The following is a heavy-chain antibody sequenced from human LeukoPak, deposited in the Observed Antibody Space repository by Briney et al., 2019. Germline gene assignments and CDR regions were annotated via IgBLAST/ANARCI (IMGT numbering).Heavy chain of an antibody. V-gene: IGHV3-33*01. Sequence: GGSLRLSCAASGFTFNYYDMHWVRQAPGKGLEWVALIWHDRSKIYYADSVRGRFTISRDNSKNTMYLEMNSLRAEDTAVYYCAREPRAAAGNSNFDYWGQGTLVTVSS. CDR1: GFTFNYYD. CDR3: AREPRAAAGNSNFDY. CDR2: IWHDRSKI. D-gene: IGHD6-13*01. J-gene: IGHJ4*02.